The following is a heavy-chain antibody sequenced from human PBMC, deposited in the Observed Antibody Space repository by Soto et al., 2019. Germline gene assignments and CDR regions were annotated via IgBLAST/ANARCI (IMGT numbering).Heavy chain of an antibody. CDR1: GFTFSSYA. V-gene: IGHV3-23*01. J-gene: IGHJ6*02. CDR2: ISGSGGST. CDR3: ANTGYSYGSFYYYYGMDV. D-gene: IGHD5-18*01. Sequence: PGGSLRLSCAASGFTFSSYAMSWVRQAPGKGLEWVSAISGSGGSTYYADSVKGRFTISRDNPKNTLYLQMNSLRAEDTAVYYCANTGYSYGSFYYYYGMDVWGQGTTVTVSS.